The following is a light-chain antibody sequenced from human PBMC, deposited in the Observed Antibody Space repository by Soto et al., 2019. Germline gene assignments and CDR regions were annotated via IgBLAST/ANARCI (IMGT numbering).Light chain of an antibody. V-gene: IGKV3-11*01. J-gene: IGKJ1*01. CDR3: HQRQSWPRT. CDR1: KYINTR. CDR2: ETS. Sequence: DMVVTKTPEKRCAGPGGRVTRSRRPNKYINTRLAWYQQRPGQAPRLLIYETSTRAAGIPARFSASGSGTDFTLTISDVQPEDFALYYCHQRQSWPRTFGQGTKVDIK.